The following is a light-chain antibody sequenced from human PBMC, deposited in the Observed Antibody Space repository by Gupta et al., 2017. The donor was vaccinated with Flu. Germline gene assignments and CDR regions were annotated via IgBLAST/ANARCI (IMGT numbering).Light chain of an antibody. CDR2: DVT. CDR1: GEGSVNFNY. Sequence: VTIPGTGTGEGSVNFNYVSWYQQHPGKTPRLMIYDVTKRPSGVPIRFSGSKSGNTASLTISGLQAEDEADYYCSSYVNSKNCGVFGGGTKLTVL. J-gene: IGLJ3*02. V-gene: IGLV2-8*01. CDR3: SSYVNSKNCGV.